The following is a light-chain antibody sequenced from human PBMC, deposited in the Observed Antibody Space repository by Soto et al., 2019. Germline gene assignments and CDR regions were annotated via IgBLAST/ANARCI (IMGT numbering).Light chain of an antibody. J-gene: IGKJ4*01. CDR2: DAS. V-gene: IGKV3-20*01. CDR1: QSVRSNY. Sequence: ESVLTQSPDTLSLSPGERATLSCRASQSVRSNYLAWYQQKPGQAPRFLIYDASSRATGIPDRFSGSGSGADLTLSISRLEPKDFAGYYCQQYGSSPLTFGGWNKWAIK. CDR3: QQYGSSPLT.